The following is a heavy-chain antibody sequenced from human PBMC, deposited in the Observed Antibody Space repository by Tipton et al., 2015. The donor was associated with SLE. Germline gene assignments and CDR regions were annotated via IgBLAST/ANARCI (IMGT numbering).Heavy chain of an antibody. D-gene: IGHD6-13*01. J-gene: IGHJ6*03. CDR2: ISGSGGST. V-gene: IGHV3-23*01. CDR1: GLTFNSYA. Sequence: SLRLSCAASGLTFNSYAMSWVRQSPGKGLEWVSAISGSGGSTYYADSVKGRFTISRDNSKNTLYLQMNSLRAEDTAVYYCAKIGAAATRDYMDVWGKGTTVTVSS. CDR3: AKIGAAATRDYMDV.